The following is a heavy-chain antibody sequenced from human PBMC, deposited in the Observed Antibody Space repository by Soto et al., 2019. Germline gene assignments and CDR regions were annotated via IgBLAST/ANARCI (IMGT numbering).Heavy chain of an antibody. D-gene: IGHD3-22*01. V-gene: IGHV4-39*02. CDR3: ARDLLYYYDSSGYYQDY. J-gene: IGHJ4*02. CDR1: GGSISSSSYY. CDR2: IYYSGST. Sequence: SETLSLTCTVSGGSISSSSYYWGWIRQPPGKVLEWIGSIYYSGSTYYNPSLKSRVTISVDTSKNQFSLKLSSVTAADTAVYYCARDLLYYYDSSGYYQDYWGQGTLVTVSS.